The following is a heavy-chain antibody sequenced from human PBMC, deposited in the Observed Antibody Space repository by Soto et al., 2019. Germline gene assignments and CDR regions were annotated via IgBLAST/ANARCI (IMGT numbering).Heavy chain of an antibody. V-gene: IGHV1-2*02. Sequence: QVQLVQSGAEVKKPGASAKVSCTTYGYTFSDYFLHWVRQAPGQGPEWMGFINPKRGGTEYAPKFQGRVTMTRDTSSSTVYMYLSGLTSDDTAIYYCARDSGIPGRYWYFGLWGRGTLVTVSS. CDR1: GYTFSDYF. D-gene: IGHD3-9*01. CDR2: INPKRGGT. J-gene: IGHJ2*01. CDR3: ARDSGIPGRYWYFGL.